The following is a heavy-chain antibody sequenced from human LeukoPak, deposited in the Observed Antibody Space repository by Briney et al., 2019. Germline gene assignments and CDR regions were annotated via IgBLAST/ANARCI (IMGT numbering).Heavy chain of an antibody. V-gene: IGHV1-46*03. CDR3: ARGHSSGWDAFDI. D-gene: IGHD6-19*01. CDR2: INPSGGST. J-gene: IGHJ3*02. CDR1: GYTFTSYY. Sequence: APVTVSCKASGYTFTSYYMHWVRQAPGQGLEWMGIINPSGGSTSYAQKFQGRVTMTRDTSTSTVYMELSSLRSEDTAVYYCARGHSSGWDAFDIWGQGTMVTVSS.